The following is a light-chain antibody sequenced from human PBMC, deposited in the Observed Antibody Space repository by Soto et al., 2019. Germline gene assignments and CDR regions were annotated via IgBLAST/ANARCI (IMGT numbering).Light chain of an antibody. Sequence: EIVLTQSPGALSLSPGERATVSCRASQSVSSSYLVWHQQKPGQAPRLLIYAVSRRATGIPDRFSGSGSGTDFTLTISRLEPEDFAVYYCQQYNDWPITFRPGTKVDIK. CDR2: AVS. J-gene: IGKJ3*01. V-gene: IGKV3-20*01. CDR1: QSVSSSY. CDR3: QQYNDWPIT.